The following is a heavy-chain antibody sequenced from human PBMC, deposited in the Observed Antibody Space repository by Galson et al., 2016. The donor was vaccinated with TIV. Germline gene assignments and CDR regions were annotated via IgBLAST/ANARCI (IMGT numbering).Heavy chain of an antibody. V-gene: IGHV1-18*01. Sequence: SVKVSCKASGYTFTSSGISWVRQAPGQGLEWMGWIGADNRITNYAQKVQGRVTMTTDTSTTTAYMELRSLTFNDPAVYYCPRGQREAAIPLFDFWGQGTPVTVSS. J-gene: IGHJ4*02. CDR1: GYTFTSSG. CDR3: PRGQREAAIPLFDF. CDR2: IGADNRIT. D-gene: IGHD2-2*02.